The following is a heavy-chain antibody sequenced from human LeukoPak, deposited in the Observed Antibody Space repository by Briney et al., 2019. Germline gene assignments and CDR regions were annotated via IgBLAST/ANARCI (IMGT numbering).Heavy chain of an antibody. Sequence: PSETLSLTCAVYGGSFSGYYWSWIRQPPGKGLEWIGEINHSGSTNYNPSLKSRVTISVDTSKNQFSLKLSSVTAADTAVYYCARPFCSGGSCYLDYWGQGTLVTVSS. V-gene: IGHV4-34*01. CDR3: ARPFCSGGSCYLDY. J-gene: IGHJ4*02. CDR2: INHSGST. D-gene: IGHD2-15*01. CDR1: GGSFSGYY.